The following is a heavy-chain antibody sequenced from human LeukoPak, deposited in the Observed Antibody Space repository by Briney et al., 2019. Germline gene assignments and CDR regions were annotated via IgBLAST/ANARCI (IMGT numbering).Heavy chain of an antibody. CDR2: ISYDGSNK. J-gene: IGHJ5*02. D-gene: IGHD2-15*01. Sequence: GRSLRLSCAASGSTFSSYGMHWVRQAPGKGLEWVAVISYDGSNKYYADSVKGRFTISRDNSKNTLYLQMNSLRAEDTAVYYCATGLLFDPWGQGTLVTVSS. CDR1: GSTFSSYG. V-gene: IGHV3-30*03. CDR3: ATGLLFDP.